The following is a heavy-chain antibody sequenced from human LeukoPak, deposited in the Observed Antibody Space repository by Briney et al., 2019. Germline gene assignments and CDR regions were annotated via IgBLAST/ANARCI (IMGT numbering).Heavy chain of an antibody. V-gene: IGHV4-34*01. J-gene: IGHJ3*02. CDR3: ASCSSTSCYSSAFDI. Sequence: SETLSLTCAVYGGSFSGYYWSWIRQPPGKGLEWIGEINHSGSTNYNPSLKSRVTISVDTSKNQFSLKLSSVTAADTAVYYCASCSSTSCYSSAFDIWGQGTMVTVSS. D-gene: IGHD2-2*02. CDR2: INHSGST. CDR1: GGSFSGYY.